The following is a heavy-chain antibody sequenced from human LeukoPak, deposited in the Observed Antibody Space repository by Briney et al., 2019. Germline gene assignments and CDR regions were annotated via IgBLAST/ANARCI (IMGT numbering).Heavy chain of an antibody. CDR3: ASPVATSHFDY. CDR2: IYYSGST. Sequence: SETLSLICTVSGGSISSSSYYWGWIRQPPGKGLEWIGSIYYSGSTYYNPSLKSRVTISVDTSKNQFSLKLSSVTAADTAVYYCASPVATSHFDYWGQGTLVTVSS. J-gene: IGHJ4*02. V-gene: IGHV4-39*01. D-gene: IGHD5-12*01. CDR1: GGSISSSSYY.